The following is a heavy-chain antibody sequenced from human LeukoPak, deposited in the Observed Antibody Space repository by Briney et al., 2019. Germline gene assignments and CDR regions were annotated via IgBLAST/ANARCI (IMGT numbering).Heavy chain of an antibody. J-gene: IGHJ4*02. CDR2: ISSSSSYI. D-gene: IGHD1-26*01. Sequence: GGSLRLSCAASGFTFSSYSMNWVRQAPGKGLEWVSSISSSSSYIYYADSVKGRFTISRDNAKNSLYLQMNSLRAEDTAAYYCARGQLSGSYSVGYWGQGTLVTVSS. V-gene: IGHV3-21*01. CDR1: GFTFSSYS. CDR3: ARGQLSGSYSVGY.